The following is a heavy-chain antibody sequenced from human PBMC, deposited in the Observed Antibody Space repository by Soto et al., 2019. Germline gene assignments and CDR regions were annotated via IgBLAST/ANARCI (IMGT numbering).Heavy chain of an antibody. CDR2: IWYDGSNK. V-gene: IGHV3-33*01. Sequence: QVQLVESGGGMVQPGRSLRLSCAASGFTFSSYGMHWVRQAPGKGLEWVAVIWYDGSNKYYADSVKGRFTISRDNSKNTLYLQMNSLRAEDTAVYYCARSGVGERSGQLVVYYYYYYMDVWGKGTTVTVSS. CDR1: GFTFSSYG. J-gene: IGHJ6*03. CDR3: ARSGVGERSGQLVVYYYYYYMDV. D-gene: IGHD6-6*01.